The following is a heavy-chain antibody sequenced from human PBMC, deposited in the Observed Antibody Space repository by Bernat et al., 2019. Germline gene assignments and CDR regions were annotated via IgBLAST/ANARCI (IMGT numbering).Heavy chain of an antibody. V-gene: IGHV1-69*01. CDR2: IIPIFGTA. J-gene: IGHJ3*02. CDR3: ARDLPATTGKGGKDAFDI. Sequence: QVQLVQSGAEVKKPGSSVKVSCKASGGTFSSYAISWVRQAPGQGLEWMGGIIPIFGTANYAQKFQGRVKINADVSTSTAYMELSSLRSEDTAVYYCARDLPATTGKGGKDAFDIWGQGTMVTVSS. D-gene: IGHD4-17*01. CDR1: GGTFSSYA.